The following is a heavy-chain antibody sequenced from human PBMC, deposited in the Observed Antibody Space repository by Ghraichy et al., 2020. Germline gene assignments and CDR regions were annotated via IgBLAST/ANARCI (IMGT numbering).Heavy chain of an antibody. CDR2: LDPEDGVT. D-gene: IGHD5-12*01. CDR1: GHTLNELS. V-gene: IGHV1-24*01. J-gene: IGHJ4*02. Sequence: ASVKVSCKVSGHTLNELSMHWVRQAPGKGLEWVGGLDPEDGVTVYAQHFQGRVIITEDTSTDTAYVELSGLTSEDTALYYCATVGGYSGYDLAYWGQGTLVIVSS. CDR3: ATVGGYSGYDLAY.